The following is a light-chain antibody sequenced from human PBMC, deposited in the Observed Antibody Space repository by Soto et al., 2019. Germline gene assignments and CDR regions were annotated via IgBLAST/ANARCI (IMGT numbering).Light chain of an antibody. CDR1: QGISSY. Sequence: DIQMTQSPSSLSASVGDRVTITCRASQGISSYLAWYQQQPGKVPKVLIYAASTLQSGVPSHFSGSGSGTDFTLTISSLQPEDVATYYCQKYDNAPETFGQGTKVEIK. J-gene: IGKJ1*01. V-gene: IGKV1-27*01. CDR2: AAS. CDR3: QKYDNAPET.